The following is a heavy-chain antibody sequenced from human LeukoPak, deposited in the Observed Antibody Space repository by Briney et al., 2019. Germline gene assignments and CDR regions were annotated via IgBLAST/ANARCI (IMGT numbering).Heavy chain of an antibody. CDR2: ISGSGGST. Sequence: GGSLRLSCAASGFTFSDYYMSWIRQAPGKGLEWVSAISGSGGSTYYADSVKGRFTISRDNSKNTLYLQMNSLRAEDTAVYYCAKSGRRIIVVPAATVDVWGQGTTVTVSS. D-gene: IGHD2-2*01. CDR1: GFTFSDYY. V-gene: IGHV3-23*01. J-gene: IGHJ6*02. CDR3: AKSGRRIIVVPAATVDV.